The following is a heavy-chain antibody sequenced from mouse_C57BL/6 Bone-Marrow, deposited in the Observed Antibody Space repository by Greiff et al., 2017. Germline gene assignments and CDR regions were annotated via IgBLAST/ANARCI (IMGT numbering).Heavy chain of an antibody. CDR1: GYTFTSYW. D-gene: IGHD2-4*01. V-gene: IGHV1-69*01. J-gene: IGHJ3*01. Sequence: QVQLQQPGAELVMPGASVKLSCKASGYTFTSYWMHWVKQRPGQGLEWFGEIDPSDSYTNYNQKFKGKSTLTVDKSSSTAYMQLSSLTSEDSAVYYCAAYDYDAYWGQGTLVTVSA. CDR2: IDPSDSYT. CDR3: AAYDYDAY.